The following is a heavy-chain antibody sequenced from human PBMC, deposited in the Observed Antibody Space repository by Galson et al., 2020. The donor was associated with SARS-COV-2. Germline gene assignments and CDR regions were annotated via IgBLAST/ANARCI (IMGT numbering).Heavy chain of an antibody. Sequence: GGSLRLSCAASGFTFSNAWMSWVRQAPGKGLEWVGRIKSKTDGGTTDYAAPVKGRFTISRDDSKNTLYLQMNSLKTEDTAVYYCTTVIVVNEAGYSYYYGMDVWGQGTTVTVSS. CDR2: IKSKTDGGTT. V-gene: IGHV3-15*01. J-gene: IGHJ6*02. D-gene: IGHD3-22*01. CDR1: GFTFSNAW. CDR3: TTVIVVNEAGYSYYYGMDV.